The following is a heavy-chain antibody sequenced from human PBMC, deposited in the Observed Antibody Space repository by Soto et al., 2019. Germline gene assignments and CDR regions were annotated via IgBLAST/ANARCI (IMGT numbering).Heavy chain of an antibody. V-gene: IGHV3-33*01. CDR3: AIERTIVGGVITRTIDY. CDR2: IWFDGTNK. CDR1: GVTVSNDV. Sequence: QVQLVESWGGVVQPGRSLRLSCAASGVTVSNDVMHWCRQAPVKGLEWVALIWFDGTNKYFTDSVKGRLTISRDNSKTPLDLEMNSLRADDTAVYYCAIERTIVGGVITRTIDYGGKGALVTVSS. J-gene: IGHJ4*02. D-gene: IGHD3-3*01.